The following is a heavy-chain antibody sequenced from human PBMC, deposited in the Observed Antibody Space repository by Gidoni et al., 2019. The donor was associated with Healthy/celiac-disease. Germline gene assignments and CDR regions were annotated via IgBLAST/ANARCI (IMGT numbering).Heavy chain of an antibody. V-gene: IGHV1-18*01. CDR3: ARVGVRWYSYARTYYFYY. D-gene: IGHD5-18*01. Sequence: QVQLVQYGAEVKKPGAAVKVCFKAAGYTFTSYCISWVRQAPGQGLELMGWISAYNGNTKHAPTLQGSFTMTTDTSQSTVYMELRSLISDVTSVYFCARVGVRWYSYARTYYFYYWGQGTLVTVSS. CDR2: ISAYNGNT. CDR1: GYTFTSYC. J-gene: IGHJ4*02.